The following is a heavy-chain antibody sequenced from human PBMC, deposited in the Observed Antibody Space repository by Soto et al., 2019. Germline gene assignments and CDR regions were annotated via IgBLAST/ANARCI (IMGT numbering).Heavy chain of an antibody. V-gene: IGHV4-34*01. CDR3: ERGRSYDFWSGFPAFYYGMDV. D-gene: IGHD3-3*01. J-gene: IGHJ6*02. CDR2: INHSGSA. CDR1: GGSFSGYD. Sequence: SETVYLTCAVYGGSFSGYDWRLLRQPPGKGLEWIGEINHSGSATYNSSLKSRVTISVDTSKNQFSLKLSSVTAADTAVYYFERGRSYDFWSGFPAFYYGMDVWGQATTV.